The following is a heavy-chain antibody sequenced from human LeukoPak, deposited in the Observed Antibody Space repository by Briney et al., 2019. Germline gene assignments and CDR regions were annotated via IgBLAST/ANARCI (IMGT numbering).Heavy chain of an antibody. CDR1: GYTFTGYY. V-gene: IGHV1-2*06. CDR2: INPNSGGT. CDR3: ASKGLGYCSSTSCSAFDY. Sequence: GASVKVSCKASGYTFTGYYMHWVRQAPGQGLEWMGRINPNSGGTNHAQKFQGRVTMTRDTSINTAYMELSRLRSDDTAVYYCASKGLGYCSSTSCSAFDYWGQGTLVTVSS. J-gene: IGHJ4*02. D-gene: IGHD2-2*01.